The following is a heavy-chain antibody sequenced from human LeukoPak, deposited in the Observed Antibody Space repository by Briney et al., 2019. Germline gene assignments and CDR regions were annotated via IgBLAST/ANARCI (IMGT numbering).Heavy chain of an antibody. D-gene: IGHD4-23*01. CDR2: INHSGST. CDR3: ARVYRATVVTPRWFDP. CDR1: GGSFSGYY. V-gene: IGHV4-34*01. J-gene: IGHJ5*02. Sequence: SETLSLTCAVYGGSFSGYYWSWIRQPPGKGLEWIGEINHSGSTNYNPSLKSRVTISVDTSKNQFSLKLSSVTAEDTAVYYCARVYRATVVTPRWFDPWGQGTLVTVSS.